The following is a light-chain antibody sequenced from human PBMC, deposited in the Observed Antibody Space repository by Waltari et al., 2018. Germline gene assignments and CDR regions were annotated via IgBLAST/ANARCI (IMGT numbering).Light chain of an antibody. CDR3: VLYMGSGTSDVV. CDR2: STN. Sequence: QTVVTQEPSFSVSPGGTVTLTCGLSSGSVSTSYYPSWYQQTPGQAPRTLIYSTNTRSSGVPDRFSGSILGNKAALTITGAQADDESDYYCVLYMGSGTSDVVFGGGTKLTVL. J-gene: IGLJ2*01. V-gene: IGLV8-61*01. CDR1: SGSVSTSYY.